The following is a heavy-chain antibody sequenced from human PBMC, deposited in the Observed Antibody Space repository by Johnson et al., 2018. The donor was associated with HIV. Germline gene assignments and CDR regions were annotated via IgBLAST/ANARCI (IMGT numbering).Heavy chain of an antibody. J-gene: IGHJ3*02. D-gene: IGHD7-27*01. CDR3: APLGDAFDI. V-gene: IGHV3-66*01. CDR2: IYSGGST. Sequence: VQLVESGGGLVQPGRSLRLSCAASGFTFDDYAMHWVRQAPGKGLEWVSVIYSGGSTYYTDSVKGRFTISRDNSKNTLYLQMNSLRAEDTAVYYCAPLGDAFDIWGQGTMVTVSS. CDR1: GFTFDDYA.